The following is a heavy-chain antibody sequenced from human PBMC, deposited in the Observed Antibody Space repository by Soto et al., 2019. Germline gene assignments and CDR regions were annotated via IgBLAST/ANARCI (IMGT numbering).Heavy chain of an antibody. CDR3: ASVKLRLGGDDYYGMDV. J-gene: IGHJ6*02. CDR1: GGIFSDYA. D-gene: IGHD3-16*01. CDR2: IIPIFSRT. V-gene: IGHV1-69*13. Sequence: SVKVSCKASGGIFSDYAIIWVRPATGQGLEWMGGIIPIFSRTYSPQKFQGRVTMTAEESTNTVYMEFSSLRSEDTAVYYCASVKLRLGGDDYYGMDVWG.